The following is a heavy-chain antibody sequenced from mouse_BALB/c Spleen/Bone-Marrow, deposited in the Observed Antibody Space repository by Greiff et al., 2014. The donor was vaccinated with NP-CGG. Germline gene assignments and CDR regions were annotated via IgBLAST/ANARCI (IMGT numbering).Heavy chain of an antibody. CDR1: GYAFSAYW. CDR2: IFPGDGDT. Sequence: QVQLKQSGAELVRPGSSVKISCKTSGYAFSAYWMSWVRQRPGQGLEWIGQIFPGDGDTNYNGHFKGQVTLTADKSSSTAYMQLSSLTSEDSAVYFCAVYYRYDPDYWGQGTTLTVSS. J-gene: IGHJ2*01. CDR3: AVYYRYDPDY. V-gene: IGHV1-80*01. D-gene: IGHD2-14*01.